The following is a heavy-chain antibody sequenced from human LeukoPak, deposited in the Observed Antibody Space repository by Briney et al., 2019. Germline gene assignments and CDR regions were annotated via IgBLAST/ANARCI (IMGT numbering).Heavy chain of an antibody. V-gene: IGHV4-61*02. J-gene: IGHJ4*02. CDR3: ARRNVPKHYFDY. Sequence: SETLSLTXTVSGGSISSGSYYWSWIRQPAGKGLDWIGRIYTSGSTNYNPSLKSRVTISVDTSKNQFSLKLSSVTAADTAVYYCARRNVPKHYFDYWGQGTLVTVSS. CDR1: GGSISSGSYY. CDR2: IYTSGST.